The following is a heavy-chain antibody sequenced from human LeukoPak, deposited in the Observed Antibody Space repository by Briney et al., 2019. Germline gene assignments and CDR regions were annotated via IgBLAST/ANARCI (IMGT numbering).Heavy chain of an antibody. V-gene: IGHV1-69*01. CDR2: IIPIFGTA. CDR1: GGTFSSYA. D-gene: IGHD3-10*01. Sequence: SSVKVSCKASGGTFSSYAISWVRQAPGQGLEWMGGIIPIFGTANYAQKFQGRVTITADESTSTAYMELSSLTSEDTAVYYCARGSSYGSGIYYYYYYMDVWGKGTTVTVSS. J-gene: IGHJ6*03. CDR3: ARGSSYGSGIYYYYYYMDV.